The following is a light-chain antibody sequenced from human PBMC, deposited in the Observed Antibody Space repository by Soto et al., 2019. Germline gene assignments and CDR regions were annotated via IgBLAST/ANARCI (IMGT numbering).Light chain of an antibody. J-gene: IGLJ2*01. CDR2: EVS. CDR1: SSDVGSYNL. V-gene: IGLV2-23*02. CDR3: CSYAGSSTFVV. Sequence: QSALTQPASVSGSPVQSITISCTGTSSDVGSYNLVSWYQQHPGKAPKLMIYEVSKRPSGVSNRFSGSKSGNTASLTISGLQAEDEADYYCCSYAGSSTFVVFGGGTKLTVL.